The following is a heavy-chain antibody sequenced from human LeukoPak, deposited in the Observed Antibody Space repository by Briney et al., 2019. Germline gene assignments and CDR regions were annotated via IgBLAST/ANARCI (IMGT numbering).Heavy chain of an antibody. V-gene: IGHV4-4*07. J-gene: IGHJ6*03. D-gene: IGHD2-2*01. CDR1: GGSISSYY. CDR3: ARGYQLLAYTMDV. CDR2: IYTSGTT. Sequence: SETLSLTCTVSGGSISSYYWRWIRQPAGKGLEWIGRIYTSGTTNYNPSLKSRVTMSVDTSKKQFSLKLSSVTAADTAIYYCARGYQLLAYTMDVWGEGTTVTVSS.